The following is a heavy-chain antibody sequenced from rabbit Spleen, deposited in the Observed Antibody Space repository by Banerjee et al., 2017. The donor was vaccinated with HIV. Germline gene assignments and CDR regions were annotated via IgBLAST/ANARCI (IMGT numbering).Heavy chain of an antibody. D-gene: IGHD4-1*01. CDR1: GFSFSSSYY. CDR2: IDTSSGST. J-gene: IGHJ4*01. V-gene: IGHV1S45*01. Sequence: QEQLVESGGGPVQPEGSLTLTCTASGFSFSSSYYMCWVRQAPGKGLEWIGCIDTSSGSTYYASWAKGRFTISKTSSTTVTLQMTSLTAADTAAYFCARDGYSRGWGIVLYYFNLWGPGTLVTVS. CDR3: ARDGYSRGWGIVLYYFNL.